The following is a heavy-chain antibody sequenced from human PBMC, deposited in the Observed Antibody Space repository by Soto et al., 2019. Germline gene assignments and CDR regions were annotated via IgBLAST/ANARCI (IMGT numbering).Heavy chain of an antibody. D-gene: IGHD6-19*01. CDR3: ARELIVVPGSIRWLDP. CDR2: LYDLDGS. Sequence: DVQLVESGGGLIQPGESLRLSCAAFGFTISGKKYVAWVRQAPGKGLEWVSALYDLDGSFYAASVKGRITTSSDNAKNTLYLQIDSLRVEDAALYYCARELIVVPGSIRWLDPWGQGTLVTVSS. J-gene: IGHJ5*02. V-gene: IGHV3-53*01. CDR1: GFTISGKKY.